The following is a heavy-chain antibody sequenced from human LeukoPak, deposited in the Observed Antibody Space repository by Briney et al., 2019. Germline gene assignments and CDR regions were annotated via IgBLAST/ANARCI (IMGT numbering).Heavy chain of an antibody. CDR1: GFTFSTYA. Sequence: GGTLRLSCVASGFTFSTYAMKWVRQAPGKGLEWGSVISVSGSSTYYADSVKGRFTISRDSSKSTLYLQMNSLRAEDTAVYYCAKSHDGNGYHTDDAFDVWGQGTMVTVSS. CDR2: ISVSGSST. V-gene: IGHV3-23*01. J-gene: IGHJ3*01. CDR3: AKSHDGNGYHTDDAFDV. D-gene: IGHD5-18*01.